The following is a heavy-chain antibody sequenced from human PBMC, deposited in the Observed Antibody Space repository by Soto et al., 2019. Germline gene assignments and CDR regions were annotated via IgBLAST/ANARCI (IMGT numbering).Heavy chain of an antibody. D-gene: IGHD3-22*01. J-gene: IGHJ4*02. CDR1: GFTFSSYA. CDR2: ISGSGGST. V-gene: IGHV3-23*01. CDR3: AKVADYGYYDSSGTLFFDY. Sequence: GGSLRLSCAASGFTFSSYAMSWVRQAPGKGLEWVSAISGSGGSTYYADSVKGRFTISRDNSKNTLYLQMNSLRAVDTAVYYCAKVADYGYYDSSGTLFFDYWGQGTLVTVSS.